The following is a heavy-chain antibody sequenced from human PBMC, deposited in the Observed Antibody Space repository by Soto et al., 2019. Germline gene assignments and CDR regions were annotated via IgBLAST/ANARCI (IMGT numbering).Heavy chain of an antibody. CDR1: GGSISSYY. CDR2: IYYSGST. V-gene: IGHV4-59*01. CDR3: AREHCSGGSCYRNWFDP. Sequence: PSETLSLTCTFSGGSISSYYWSWIRQPPGKGLEWIGYIYYSGSTNYNPSLKSRVTISVDTSKNQFSLKLSSVTAADTAVYYCAREHCSGGSCYRNWFDPWGQGTLVTVSS. J-gene: IGHJ5*01. D-gene: IGHD2-15*01.